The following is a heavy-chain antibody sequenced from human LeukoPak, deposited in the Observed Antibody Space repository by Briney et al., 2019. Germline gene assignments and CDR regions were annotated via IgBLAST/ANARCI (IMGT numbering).Heavy chain of an antibody. CDR3: ARVDISLGVGGAFDI. Sequence: GASVKVSCKTSGYSFTGYYIQWVRQAPGQGLEWMGWINPNSGGINYAQKFQGRVTMTRDTSITTAYMELRRLTSDDTAVYYCARVDISLGVGGAFDIWGQGTMVTVSS. CDR1: GYSFTGYY. D-gene: IGHD3-3*01. J-gene: IGHJ3*02. V-gene: IGHV1-2*02. CDR2: INPNSGGI.